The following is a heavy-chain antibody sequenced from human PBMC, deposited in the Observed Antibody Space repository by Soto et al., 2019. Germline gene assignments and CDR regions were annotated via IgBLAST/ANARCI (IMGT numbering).Heavy chain of an antibody. CDR3: ARAYCSNGVCYYYFDL. V-gene: IGHV3-33*01. Sequence: GGSLRLSCVASGFTFSTYAMHWVRQAPGKGLEWVAVIYYDGSNKYYADSVKGRFSISRDNSKNTLYLQLNSLRAEDTAVYYCARAYCSNGVCYYYFDLWGQGTLVTVSS. J-gene: IGHJ4*02. D-gene: IGHD2-8*01. CDR1: GFTFSTYA. CDR2: IYYDGSNK.